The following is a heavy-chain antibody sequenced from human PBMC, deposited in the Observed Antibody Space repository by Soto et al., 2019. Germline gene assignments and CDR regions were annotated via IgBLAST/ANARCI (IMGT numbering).Heavy chain of an antibody. CDR2: IIPLFGTP. V-gene: IGHV1-69*01. CDR1: GATFSTTG. D-gene: IGHD2-21*02. J-gene: IGHJ5*01. CDR3: ARASPVICGGDPCYRLDSSFDS. Sequence: QVQLVQSGAEVRKPGSSLRDSCKSSGATFSTTGISWVRQAPGQGLEWMGGIIPLFGTPTYARKFQGRVSITADESTNTVYMELNSLRPDDAAVYYCARASPVICGGDPCYRLDSSFDSWGQGSLVIVSS.